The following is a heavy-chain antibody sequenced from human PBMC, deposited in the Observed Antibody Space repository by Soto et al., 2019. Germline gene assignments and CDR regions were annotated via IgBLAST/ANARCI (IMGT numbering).Heavy chain of an antibody. D-gene: IGHD6-13*01. Sequence: EVQLVESGGGLVKPGGSLRLSCAASGLTFSSYSMNWVRQAPGKGLEWVSYISSSSSTIYYADSVKGRFTISRDNAKNSRYLQMNSLRAEDTAVYYCARHPERIAEIGWFDPWGQGTLVTVSS. CDR2: ISSSSSTI. V-gene: IGHV3-48*01. CDR1: GLTFSSYS. J-gene: IGHJ5*02. CDR3: ARHPERIAEIGWFDP.